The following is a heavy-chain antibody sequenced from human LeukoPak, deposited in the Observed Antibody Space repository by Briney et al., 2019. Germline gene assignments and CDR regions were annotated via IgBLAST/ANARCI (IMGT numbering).Heavy chain of an antibody. CDR1: GFTFSDYY. D-gene: IGHD6-19*01. CDR3: AKDQQWLGVEYFQH. Sequence: GGSLRLSCAASGFTFSDYYMSWIRQAPGKGLEWVSYISSSGSTIYYADSVKGRFTISRDNSKNTLYLQMNSLRAEDTAVYYCAKDQQWLGVEYFQHWGQGTLVTVSS. CDR2: ISSSGSTI. J-gene: IGHJ1*01. V-gene: IGHV3-11*01.